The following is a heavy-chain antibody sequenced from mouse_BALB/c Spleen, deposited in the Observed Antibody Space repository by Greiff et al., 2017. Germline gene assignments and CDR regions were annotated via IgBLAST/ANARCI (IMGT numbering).Heavy chain of an antibody. CDR2: ISYSGST. Sequence: EVQLQESGPGLVKPSQSLSLTCTVTGYSITSDYAWNWIRQFPGNKLEWMGYISYSGSTSYNPSLKSRISITRDTSKNQFFLQLNSVTTEDTATYYCARGRYYYFDYWGQGTTLTVSS. D-gene: IGHD1-1*01. CDR1: GYSITSDYA. CDR3: ARGRYYYFDY. J-gene: IGHJ2*01. V-gene: IGHV3-2*02.